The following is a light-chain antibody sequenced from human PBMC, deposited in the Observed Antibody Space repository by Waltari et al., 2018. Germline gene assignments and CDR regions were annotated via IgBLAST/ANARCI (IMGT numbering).Light chain of an antibody. V-gene: IGLV2-23*01. CDR1: SSDVGTYNL. CDR2: EGT. J-gene: IGLJ2*01. Sequence: QSALTQPASVSGSPGQSITISCTGTSSDVGTYNLVSWYQQHPGKAPKLMIYEGTKRPSGVSNRFSGSKSGNTASLTISGLQAEDEAHYYCCSYAGSNNVVFGGGTKLTVL. CDR3: CSYAGSNNVV.